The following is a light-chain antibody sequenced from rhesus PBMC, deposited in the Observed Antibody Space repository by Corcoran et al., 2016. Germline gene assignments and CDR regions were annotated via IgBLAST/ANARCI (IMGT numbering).Light chain of an antibody. J-gene: IGKJ3*01. CDR2: KAS. CDR3: QHSYGTPFT. CDR1: ENVNNY. Sequence: DIQMTQSPSSLSASVGDRVTITCRASENVNNYLHWYQQKTGKAPKLLIYKASTLESGVPSRFSGSGSGTDCTLTISSLQPEDFASYYCQHSYGTPFTFGPGTKRDIK. V-gene: IGKV1-74*01.